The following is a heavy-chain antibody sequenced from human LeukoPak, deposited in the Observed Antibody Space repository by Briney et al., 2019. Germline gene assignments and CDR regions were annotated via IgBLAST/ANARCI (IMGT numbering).Heavy chain of an antibody. J-gene: IGHJ4*02. CDR2: INPNSGGT. CDR3: ARDRDYGAGIFDY. D-gene: IGHD3-10*01. Sequence: GASVRVSRKASGYTFTGYYMHWVRQAPGQGLEWMGWINPNSGGTNYAQKFQGRVTITRDTSTSTAYMELNRLRSDDPAVYYCARDRDYGAGIFDYWGQGTLVSVSS. V-gene: IGHV1-2*02. CDR1: GYTFTGYY.